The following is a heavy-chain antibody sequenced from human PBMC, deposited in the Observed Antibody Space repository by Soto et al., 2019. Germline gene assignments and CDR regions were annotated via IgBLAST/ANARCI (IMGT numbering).Heavy chain of an antibody. CDR2: ISRNGDRT. Sequence: EVQLLESGGGLGQPGGSLRLSCEASGFTFWNYAMTWVRQAPGKGPEWVSSISRNGDRTYYVDFVKGRFIISRDNSENTLFLQMDSLRAEEAAIYSCVEDWSGEKCPCMDVWGQGTTVTVSS. CDR1: GFTFWNYA. J-gene: IGHJ6*02. CDR3: VEDWSGEKCPCMDV. D-gene: IGHD3-3*01. V-gene: IGHV3-23*01.